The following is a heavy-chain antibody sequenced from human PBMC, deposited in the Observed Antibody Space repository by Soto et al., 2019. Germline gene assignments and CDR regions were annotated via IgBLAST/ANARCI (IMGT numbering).Heavy chain of an antibody. J-gene: IGHJ2*01. CDR2: IFDSGST. V-gene: IGHV4-30-4*01. Sequence: LSLTCTVSGGSISGGVYYWSWIRQPPGKGLEWIGYIFDSGSTYYNPSLKSRVTISVDTSKNQFSLRLSSVTAADTAVYYCAREIIPLTTDWYFDLWGRGTLVTVSS. CDR3: AREIIPLTTDWYFDL. D-gene: IGHD4-17*01. CDR1: GGSISGGVYY.